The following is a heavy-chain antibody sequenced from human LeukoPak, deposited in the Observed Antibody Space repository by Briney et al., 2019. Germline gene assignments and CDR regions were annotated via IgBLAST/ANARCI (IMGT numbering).Heavy chain of an antibody. J-gene: IGHJ5*02. CDR3: ARGGVLLWFGELSGSWFDP. Sequence: SETLSLTCTISGGSISSYYWSWIRQPPGKGLEWIGYIYYSGGTNYNPSLKSRVTISVDTSKDQFSLKLSSVTAAGTAVYYCARGGVLLWFGELSGSWFDPWGQGTLVTVSS. CDR1: GGSISSYY. D-gene: IGHD3-10*01. CDR2: IYYSGGT. V-gene: IGHV4-59*08.